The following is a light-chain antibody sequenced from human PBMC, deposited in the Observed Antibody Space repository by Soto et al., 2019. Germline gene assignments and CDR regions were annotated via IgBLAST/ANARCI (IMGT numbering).Light chain of an antibody. J-gene: IGKJ5*01. Sequence: DIQMTQSPSSLSAAIGDRVTITCRASQSIKNYLNWYQQKPGKAPKLLISAASILQSGVPSRFSGSGSGTDFTLTISNLQPEDFAGYYCQQTYSSPITFGQGTLLEIK. CDR2: AAS. V-gene: IGKV1-39*01. CDR3: QQTYSSPIT. CDR1: QSIKNY.